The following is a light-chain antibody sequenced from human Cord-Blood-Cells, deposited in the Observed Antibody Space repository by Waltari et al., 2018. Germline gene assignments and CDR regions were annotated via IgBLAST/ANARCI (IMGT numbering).Light chain of an antibody. CDR3: QSYDSSLSGWV. CDR1: SSNIGAGYD. J-gene: IGLJ3*02. Sequence: QSVLTQPPSVSGAPGQRVTIPCTGSSSNIGAGYDVNWYQQLPGTAPKRLIYGNSNRPSGVPDRFSGSKSGTSASLAITGLQAEDEADYYCQSYDSSLSGWVFGGGTKLTVL. V-gene: IGLV1-40*01. CDR2: GNS.